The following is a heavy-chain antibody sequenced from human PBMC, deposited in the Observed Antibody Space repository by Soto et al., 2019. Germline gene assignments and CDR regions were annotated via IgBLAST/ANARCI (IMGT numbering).Heavy chain of an antibody. CDR3: ARWGTTGGLDV. J-gene: IGHJ4*02. V-gene: IGHV3-30*19. CDR2: TSYDGSNK. D-gene: IGHD3-16*01. Sequence: QVQLVESGGGVVQPGASLRLSCVGSGFTFRSYVIHWVRQAPGKGLEWVALTSYDGSNKYYDDSVKGRFTISRDNSRNTVDQHMDSLRLEDTALYYCARWGTTGGLDVWGQGTLVSVSS. CDR1: GFTFRSYV.